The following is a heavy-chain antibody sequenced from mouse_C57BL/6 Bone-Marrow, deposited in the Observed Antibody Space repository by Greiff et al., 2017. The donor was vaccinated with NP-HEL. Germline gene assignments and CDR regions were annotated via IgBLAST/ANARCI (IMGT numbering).Heavy chain of an antibody. CDR1: GYAFTNYL. CDR3: ARHSLYYYGSSLDY. CDR2: INPGSGGT. V-gene: IGHV1-54*01. Sequence: QVQLKESGAELVRPGTSVKVSCKASGYAFTNYLIEWVKQRPGQGLEWIGVINPGSGGTNYNEKFKGKATLTADKSSSTAYMQLSSLTSEDSAVYFCARHSLYYYGSSLDYWGQGTTLTVSS. J-gene: IGHJ2*01. D-gene: IGHD1-1*01.